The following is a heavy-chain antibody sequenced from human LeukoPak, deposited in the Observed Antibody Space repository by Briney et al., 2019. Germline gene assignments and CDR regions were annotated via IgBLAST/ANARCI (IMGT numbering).Heavy chain of an antibody. J-gene: IGHJ3*01. CDR3: ARGTDYYDV. V-gene: IGHV3-74*01. CDR2: ANSDGSST. CDR1: GFAFSRYW. D-gene: IGHD3-10*01. Sequence: GGSLRLSCAASGFAFSRYWMHWVRQAPGKGLVWVSRANSDGSSTTYADSVKGRFSISRDNANTTLYLQMDSLRAEDTAVYYCARGTDYYDVWGQGTMVSVSS.